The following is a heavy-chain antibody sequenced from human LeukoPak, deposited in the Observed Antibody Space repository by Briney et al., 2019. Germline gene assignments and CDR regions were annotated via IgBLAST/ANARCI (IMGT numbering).Heavy chain of an antibody. CDR1: GFTFSSYG. J-gene: IGHJ4*02. D-gene: IGHD3-22*01. V-gene: IGHV3-23*01. CDR2: ISGSGGST. Sequence: PGGSLRLSCAASGFTFSSYGMSWVRQAPGKGLEWVSAISGSGGSTYYADSVKGRFTISRDNAKNSLYLQMNSLRAEDTAVYYCARRAGDYSHPYDYWGQGTLVTVSS. CDR3: ARRAGDYSHPYDY.